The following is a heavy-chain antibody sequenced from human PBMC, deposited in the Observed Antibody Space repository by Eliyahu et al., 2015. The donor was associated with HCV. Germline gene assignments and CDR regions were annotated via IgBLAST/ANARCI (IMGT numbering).Heavy chain of an antibody. J-gene: IGHJ6*02. D-gene: IGHD3-3*01. V-gene: IGHV3-15*01. CDR3: ITGYDFLMSYYGMDV. Sequence: VRQAPGKGLEWVGRIKSKTDGGTRDYAAPVKGRFTISRDDSKNTMYLQMNSLKTEDTAVYYCITGYDFLMSYYGMDVWGQGTTVTVSS. CDR2: IKSKTDGGTR.